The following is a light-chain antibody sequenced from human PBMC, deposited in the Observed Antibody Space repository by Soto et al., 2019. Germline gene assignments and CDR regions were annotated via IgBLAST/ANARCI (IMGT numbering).Light chain of an antibody. CDR2: GAS. CDR3: QQYNYWPGT. V-gene: IGKV3-15*01. J-gene: IGKJ1*01. Sequence: EIVMTQSPATLSVSPGERATLSCRASQNVSSNLAWYQQKPGQAPRLLIYGASTRATGIPARFSGSGSGTDLTLTISSLQSEDFAVYYCQQYNYWPGTFGQGTKVEIK. CDR1: QNVSSN.